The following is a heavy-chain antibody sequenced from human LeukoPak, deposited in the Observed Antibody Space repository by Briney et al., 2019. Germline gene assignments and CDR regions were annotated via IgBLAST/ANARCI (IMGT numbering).Heavy chain of an antibody. V-gene: IGHV4-34*01. Sequence: SETLSLTCAVYGGSFSGYYWSWIRQPPGKGLEWIGEINHSGSTIYNPSLKSRVTISVDTSKNQFSLKLSSVTAADTAVYYCARYDILTGYSYWGQGTLVTVSS. CDR1: GGSFSGYY. CDR3: ARYDILTGYSY. CDR2: INHSGST. J-gene: IGHJ4*02. D-gene: IGHD3-9*01.